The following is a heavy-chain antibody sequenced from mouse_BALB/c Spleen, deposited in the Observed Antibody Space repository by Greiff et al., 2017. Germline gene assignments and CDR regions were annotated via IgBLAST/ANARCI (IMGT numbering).Heavy chain of an antibody. CDR1: GYTFTSYW. J-gene: IGHJ2*01. Sequence: VKLQQPGAELVKPGASVKMSCKASGYTFTSYWMHWVKQRPGQGLEWIGVIDPSDSYTSYNQKFKGKATLTVDTSSSTAYMQLSSLTSEDSAVYYCTKYGYDHYFDYWGQGTTLTVSS. D-gene: IGHD2-2*01. CDR2: IDPSDSYT. V-gene: IGHV1S127*01. CDR3: TKYGYDHYFDY.